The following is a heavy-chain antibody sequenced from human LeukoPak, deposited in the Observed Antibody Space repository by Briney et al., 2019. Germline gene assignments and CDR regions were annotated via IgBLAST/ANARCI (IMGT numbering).Heavy chain of an antibody. J-gene: IGHJ5*02. Sequence: GESLKISCKGSGYSFTIYWIGWVRQMPGKGLEWMGIIYPGESDTRYNPSFQGQVTISADKSISTTYLQWSSLKASDTAMYYCARLIKEGVLNWLDPWGQGTLVTVSS. V-gene: IGHV5-51*01. CDR3: ARLIKEGVLNWLDP. CDR2: IYPGESDT. D-gene: IGHD2-8*02. CDR1: GYSFTIYW.